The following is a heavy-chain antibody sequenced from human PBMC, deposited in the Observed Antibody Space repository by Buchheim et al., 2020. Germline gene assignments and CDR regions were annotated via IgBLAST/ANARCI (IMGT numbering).Heavy chain of an antibody. D-gene: IGHD4-17*01. CDR2: INPSGGRT. J-gene: IGHJ4*02. Sequence: QVQLVQSGAEVKKPGASVKVSCKASGYTFTSYYMHWVRQAPGQGLEWMGIINPSGGRTRYAQKFQGRVNMTRDTSTSNVYMELSSLRSEDTAVYYCAVTTWSGYYFDYWGQGTL. CDR3: AVTTWSGYYFDY. V-gene: IGHV1-46*01. CDR1: GYTFTSYY.